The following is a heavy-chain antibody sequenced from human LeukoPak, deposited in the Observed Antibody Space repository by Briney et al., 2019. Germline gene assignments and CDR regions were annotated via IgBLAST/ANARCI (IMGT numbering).Heavy chain of an antibody. Sequence: GESLRISCKGSGYSFTSYRITWVRQMPGKGLEWMGRIDPSDSYTNNSPSFQGHVTLSADKSISTVYLQWSSLKASDTAMYYCARSITARLDYWGQGTLVTVSS. CDR2: IDPSDSYT. CDR1: GYSFTSYR. CDR3: ARSITARLDY. V-gene: IGHV5-10-1*01. D-gene: IGHD6-6*01. J-gene: IGHJ4*02.